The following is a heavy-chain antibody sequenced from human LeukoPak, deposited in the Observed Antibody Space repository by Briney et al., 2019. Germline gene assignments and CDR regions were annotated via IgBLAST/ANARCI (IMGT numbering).Heavy chain of an antibody. CDR3: AKGRGSPYYFDY. V-gene: IGHV3-23*01. D-gene: IGHD1-26*01. CDR1: GFTFSNFA. CDR2: MSSVT. J-gene: IGHJ4*02. Sequence: GGSLRLSCAASGFTFSNFAMSWVRQAPGKGLEWVSAMSSVTYYADSVKGRFTISRDNSKNTLYLQLNILRAEDTAVYFCAKGRGSPYYFDYWGQGTLVTVSS.